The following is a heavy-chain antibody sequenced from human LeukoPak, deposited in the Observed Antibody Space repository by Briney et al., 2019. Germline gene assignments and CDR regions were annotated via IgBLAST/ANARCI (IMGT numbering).Heavy chain of an antibody. CDR1: GGSISSGGHS. V-gene: IGHV4-30-2*01. CDR2: IYHSGST. J-gene: IGHJ4*02. CDR3: ARGGSSTSWPFDY. Sequence: SETLSLTCAVSGGSISSGGHSWSWIRQPPGKGLEWIGYIYHSGSTYYNPSLKSRVTISVDRSKNQLSLKLSSVTAADTAVYYCARGGSSTSWPFDYWGQGTLVTVSS. D-gene: IGHD2-2*01.